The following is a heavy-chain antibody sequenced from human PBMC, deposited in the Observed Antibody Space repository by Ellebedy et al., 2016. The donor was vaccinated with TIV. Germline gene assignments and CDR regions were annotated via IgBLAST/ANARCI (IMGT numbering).Heavy chain of an antibody. V-gene: IGHV1-2*02. CDR2: INRNSGGT. D-gene: IGHD1-26*01. J-gene: IGHJ5*02. CDR1: GYTFTGYY. CDR3: ARAGGSGSYRP. Sequence: AASVKVSCKASGYTFTGYYMHWVRQAPGQGLEWMGWINRNSGGTNYAQKFQGRVTMTRDTSISTAYMELSRLRSDDTAVYYCARAGGSGSYRPWGQGTLVTVSS.